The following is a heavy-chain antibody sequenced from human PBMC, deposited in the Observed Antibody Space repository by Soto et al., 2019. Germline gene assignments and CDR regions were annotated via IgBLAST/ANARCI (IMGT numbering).Heavy chain of an antibody. CDR1: GGSISSGDYY. CDR3: ARAPSYLEMAGFDY. D-gene: IGHD3-10*01. Sequence: SETLSLTCTVSGGSISSGDYYWSWIRQPPGKGLEWIGYIYYSGSTYYNPSLKSRVTISVDTSKNQFSLKLSSVTAADTAVYYCARAPSYLEMAGFDYWGQGTLVTVSS. V-gene: IGHV4-30-4*01. CDR2: IYYSGST. J-gene: IGHJ4*02.